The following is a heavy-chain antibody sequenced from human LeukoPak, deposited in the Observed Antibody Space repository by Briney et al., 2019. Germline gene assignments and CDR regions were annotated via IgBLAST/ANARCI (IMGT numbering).Heavy chain of an antibody. D-gene: IGHD4-11*01. CDR3: ARHFMTTVATSGMDV. J-gene: IGHJ6*02. Sequence: GESLKISCKGSGYSFTNYWIGWVRQMPGKGLELLGIIYPGDSDTRYSPSFQSQVTISADKSISTAYLQWSSLKASDTAIYYCARHFMTTVATSGMDVWGQGTTVTVSS. CDR1: GYSFTNYW. V-gene: IGHV5-51*01. CDR2: IYPGDSDT.